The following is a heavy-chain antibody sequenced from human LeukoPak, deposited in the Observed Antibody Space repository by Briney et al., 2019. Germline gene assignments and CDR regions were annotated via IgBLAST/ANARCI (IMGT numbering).Heavy chain of an antibody. CDR2: IDWDDDT. D-gene: IGHD6-25*01. V-gene: IGHV2-70*11. CDR3: ARILRGPLDAFDI. CDR1: GFSLSTSGMC. Sequence: SGPALVKPTQTLTLTCTFSGFSLSTSGMCVSWIRQPPGKALEWLARIDWDDDTYYSTSLKTRLTISKDTSKNQVVLTMANMDPVETATYYCARILRGPLDAFDIWGQGTMVTVSS. J-gene: IGHJ3*02.